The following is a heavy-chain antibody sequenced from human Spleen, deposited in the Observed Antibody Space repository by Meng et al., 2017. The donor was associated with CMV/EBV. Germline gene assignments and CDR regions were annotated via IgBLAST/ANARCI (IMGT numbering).Heavy chain of an antibody. Sequence: GESLKISCAASGFTFDIYAMSWVRQAPGKGLEWVSAISGSGDSTHYADSVRGRFTISRDNSKNTLYLQMDGRRAEDTALYYCAKRQFYYESSGYWAKGDDAFDVWGQGTMVTVSS. D-gene: IGHD3-22*01. CDR2: ISGSGDST. CDR3: AKRQFYYESSGYWAKGDDAFDV. CDR1: GFTFDIYA. J-gene: IGHJ3*01. V-gene: IGHV3-23*01.